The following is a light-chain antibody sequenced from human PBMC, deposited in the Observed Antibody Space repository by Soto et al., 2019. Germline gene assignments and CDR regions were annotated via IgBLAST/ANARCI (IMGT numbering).Light chain of an antibody. CDR1: SSDVGGYNY. Sequence: QSALTQPRSVSGSPGQSLTISCTGTSSDVGGYNYVSWYQEQPGKAPKLMIYDVSKRPSGVPDRFSGSKSGNTASLTISGLQAEDEADYYCCSYAGSYSYVFGTGTKVTVL. CDR3: CSYAGSYSYV. CDR2: DVS. J-gene: IGLJ1*01. V-gene: IGLV2-11*01.